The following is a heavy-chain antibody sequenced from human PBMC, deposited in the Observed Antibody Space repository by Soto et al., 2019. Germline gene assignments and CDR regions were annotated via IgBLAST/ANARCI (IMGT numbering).Heavy chain of an antibody. D-gene: IGHD3-3*01. CDR3: ARLVGNYDFWSARKGRVDY. CDR2: IYYSGST. V-gene: IGHV4-39*01. J-gene: IGHJ4*02. Sequence: QLQLQESGPGLVKPSETLSLTCTVSGGSISSSSYYWGWIRQPPGKGLEWIGSIYYSGSTYYNPSLKSRVTLSVGPAKNQFSLELSSWTGADTAVYYWARLVGNYDFWSARKGRVDYWGQGNLVTGSP. CDR1: GGSISSSSYY.